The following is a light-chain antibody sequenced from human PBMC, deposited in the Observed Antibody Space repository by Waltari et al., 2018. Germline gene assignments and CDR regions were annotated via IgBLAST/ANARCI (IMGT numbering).Light chain of an antibody. V-gene: IGLV1-40*01. CDR1: SPNIGAGSK. J-gene: IGLJ3*02. Sequence: QSVLTQPPSVSGAPGQRLTISCTGTSPNIGAGSKVHWYQHLPGAAPNLLIFDNINRPSGVPDRFSGSKSGASASLAITALQAEDEALYYCQSYDSNLNGHHWLFGGGTKLTVL. CDR3: QSYDSNLNGHHWL. CDR2: DNI.